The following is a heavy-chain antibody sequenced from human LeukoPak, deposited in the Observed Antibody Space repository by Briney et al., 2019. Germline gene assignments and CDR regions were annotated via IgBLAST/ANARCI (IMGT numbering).Heavy chain of an antibody. Sequence: SETLSLTCTVSGGSISSYYWSWIRQPPGMGLEWIGYIYYSGSTNYNPSLKSRVTISVDTSENQFSLKLSSVTAADTAVYYCARSSYYYDSSPHYYYYGMDVWGQGTTVTVSS. J-gene: IGHJ6*02. CDR3: ARSSYYYDSSPHYYYYGMDV. D-gene: IGHD3-22*01. CDR2: IYYSGST. CDR1: GGSISSYY. V-gene: IGHV4-59*01.